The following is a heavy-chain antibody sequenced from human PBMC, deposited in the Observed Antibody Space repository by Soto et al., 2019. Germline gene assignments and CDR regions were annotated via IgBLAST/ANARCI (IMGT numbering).Heavy chain of an antibody. J-gene: IGHJ6*02. CDR2: IYYAGST. V-gene: IGHV4-59*08. CDR3: ARQGDYYGMDV. Sequence: SVTLPLTWTVSGGSMINYYWSWIRQPPGRGLEWIGFIYYAGSTKYNPSLNSRVTISVDTSKNQFSLKLSSVTAADTAVYYCARQGDYYGMDVWGQGTTVTVSS. CDR1: GGSMINYY.